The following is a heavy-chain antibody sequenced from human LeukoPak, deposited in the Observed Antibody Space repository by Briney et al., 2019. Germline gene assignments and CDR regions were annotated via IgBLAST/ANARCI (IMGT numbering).Heavy chain of an antibody. D-gene: IGHD2-15*01. CDR3: ARVGPRWWLGRQPNYFDY. Sequence: ASVKLSCKASGYTFTGYYMHWVRQAPGQGLEWMGWINPNSGGTNYAQKFQGRVTMTRDTSISTAYMELSRLRSDDTAVYYCARVGPRWWLGRQPNYFDYWGQGTLVTVSS. CDR2: INPNSGGT. J-gene: IGHJ4*02. CDR1: GYTFTGYY. V-gene: IGHV1-2*02.